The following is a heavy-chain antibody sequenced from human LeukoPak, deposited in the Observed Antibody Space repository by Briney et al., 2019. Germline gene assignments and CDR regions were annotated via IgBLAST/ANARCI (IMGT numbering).Heavy chain of an antibody. J-gene: IGHJ4*02. CDR3: ARGPSGSYYEDFDY. CDR1: GFTFSSYA. Sequence: GGSLRLSCAASGFTFSSYAMSWVRQAPGKGLEWVSYISSSSSTIYYADSVKGRFTISRDNAKNSLYLQMNSLRAEDTAVYYCARGPSGSYYEDFDYWGQGTLVTVSS. D-gene: IGHD1-26*01. V-gene: IGHV3-48*01. CDR2: ISSSSSTI.